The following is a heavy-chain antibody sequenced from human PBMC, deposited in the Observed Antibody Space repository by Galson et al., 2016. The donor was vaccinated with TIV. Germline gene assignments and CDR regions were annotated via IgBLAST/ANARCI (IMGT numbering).Heavy chain of an antibody. CDR3: TKVPSSGFSYYYGLDV. CDR1: GFTFSIFA. Sequence: SLRLSCAASGFTFSIFAMMWVRQAPGMGLEWVSAISGGGSTYYADSVKGRFTISRDNSKNTLFLQMNSLRAEDTAVYYCTKVPSSGFSYYYGLDVWGQGTTVTVSS. J-gene: IGHJ6*02. D-gene: IGHD3-22*01. V-gene: IGHV3-23*01. CDR2: ISGGGST.